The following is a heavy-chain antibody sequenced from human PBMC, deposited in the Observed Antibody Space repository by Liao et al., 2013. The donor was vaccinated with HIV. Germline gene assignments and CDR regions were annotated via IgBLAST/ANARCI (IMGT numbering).Heavy chain of an antibody. J-gene: IGHJ1*01. CDR2: VSPSGSV. V-gene: IGHV4-4*07. D-gene: IGHD5-24*01. Sequence: QVQLHESGPRLVKPWETLSLTCSVSGGSISSYSWIWIRQSAAKGLECIGRVSPSGSVTYNPSLRNRVSVSLDTSRNQFSLRLNSVSAADTAVYYCARERWLQQHTYLSEYFQHWGQGTLVTVSS. CDR1: GGSISSYS. CDR3: ARERWLQQHTYLSEYFQH.